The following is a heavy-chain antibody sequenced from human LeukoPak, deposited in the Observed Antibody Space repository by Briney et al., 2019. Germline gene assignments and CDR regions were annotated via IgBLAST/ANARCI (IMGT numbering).Heavy chain of an antibody. J-gene: IGHJ4*02. D-gene: IGHD6-19*01. CDR1: RFTFSSYA. Sequence: GGSLRLSCAASRFTFSSYAMHWVRQAPGKGLEWVAVISYDGSNKYYADSVKGRFTISRDNSKNTLYLQMNSLRAEDTAVYYCARAPAAVAGRFQVDYWGQGTLVTISS. V-gene: IGHV3-30-3*01. CDR3: ARAPAAVAGRFQVDY. CDR2: ISYDGSNK.